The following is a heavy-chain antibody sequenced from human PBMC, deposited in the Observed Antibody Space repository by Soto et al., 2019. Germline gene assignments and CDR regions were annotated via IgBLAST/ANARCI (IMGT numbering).Heavy chain of an antibody. D-gene: IGHD3-10*01. CDR3: ARVRFGEHQFDL. CDR1: GFAFSAYA. J-gene: IGHJ4*02. V-gene: IGHV3-48*01. Sequence: HPGGSLRLSCAASGFAFSAYAMNWVRQAPGKGLEWFSYIGGSGGDIYYAGSVKGRFTVSRDNAKSSLFLQMTSLRAEDTALYYCARVRFGEHQFDLWGQGILVTVSS. CDR2: IGGSGGDI.